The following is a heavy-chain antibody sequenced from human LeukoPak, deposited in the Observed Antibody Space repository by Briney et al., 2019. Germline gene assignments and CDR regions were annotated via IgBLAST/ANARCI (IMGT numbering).Heavy chain of an antibody. J-gene: IGHJ4*02. CDR3: ARDMRGGAGTFDY. D-gene: IGHD6-19*01. V-gene: IGHV3-30*04. CDR1: GFTFSDYS. Sequence: GGSLRLSCAASGFTFSDYSMHWVRQAPGKGLEWMAVISYDGKNKFYTDSVKGRFTISRDDSKNTLSLQMNSLRIDDTAVYYCARDMRGGAGTFDYWGQGILVTLSS. CDR2: ISYDGKNK.